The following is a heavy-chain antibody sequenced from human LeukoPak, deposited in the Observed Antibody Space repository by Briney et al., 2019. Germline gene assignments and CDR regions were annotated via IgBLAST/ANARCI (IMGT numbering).Heavy chain of an antibody. Sequence: GGSLRLSCAASKFTFTPYSMNWVREAPGKGLEWVSSISSSSSYIYYADSVKGRFTISRDNAKKSLYLQMNSLRAEDTAVYCCVAATGAFDFWGQGTMVTVSS. V-gene: IGHV3-21*01. CDR2: ISSSSSYI. J-gene: IGHJ3*01. CDR1: KFTFTPYS. D-gene: IGHD6-19*01. CDR3: VAATGAFDF.